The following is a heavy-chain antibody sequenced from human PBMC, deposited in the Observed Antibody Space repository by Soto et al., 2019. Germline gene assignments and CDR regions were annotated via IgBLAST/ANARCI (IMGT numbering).Heavy chain of an antibody. CDR3: ARGGYSYGYYYYYGIDV. V-gene: IGHV3-7*05. J-gene: IGHJ6*02. CDR2: IKQDGSEK. Sequence: GGSLRLSCAASGFTFSSYWMSWVRQAPGKGLEWVANIKQDGSEKYYVDSVKGRFTISRDNAKNSLYLQMNSLRAEDTAVYYCARGGYSYGYYYYYGIDVCGQGTTVTV. D-gene: IGHD5-18*01. CDR1: GFTFSSYW.